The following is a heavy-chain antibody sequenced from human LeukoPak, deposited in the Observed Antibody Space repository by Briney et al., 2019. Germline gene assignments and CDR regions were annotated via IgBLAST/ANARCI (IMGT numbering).Heavy chain of an antibody. Sequence: GESLKISCKGSGYSFINYWIGWVRQMPGKGLEWMGIIYPGDSDVRYSPSFQGQVTISADKSISTAYLQWSSLQASDTAMYYCARQGYNSTWDRYLAYWGQGTQVTVSS. CDR3: ARQGYNSTWDRYLAY. J-gene: IGHJ4*02. D-gene: IGHD6-13*01. V-gene: IGHV5-51*01. CDR2: IYPGDSDV. CDR1: GYSFINYW.